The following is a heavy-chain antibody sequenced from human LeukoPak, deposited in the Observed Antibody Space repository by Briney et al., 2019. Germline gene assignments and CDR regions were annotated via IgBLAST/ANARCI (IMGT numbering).Heavy chain of an antibody. D-gene: IGHD7-27*01. J-gene: IGHJ6*03. V-gene: IGHV3-23*01. CDR2: LTHDSETT. CDR1: GLRQYGISNYA. Sequence: GGSLRLSCVASGLRQYGISNYAMTWVRQAPGKGLEWVSTLTHDSETTYHADSVKGRFTISRDNSKNTLFLQMGSLRADDTAANYCAKNWGSSYYYMDGWGKGTTVTVSS. CDR3: AKNWGSSYYYMDG.